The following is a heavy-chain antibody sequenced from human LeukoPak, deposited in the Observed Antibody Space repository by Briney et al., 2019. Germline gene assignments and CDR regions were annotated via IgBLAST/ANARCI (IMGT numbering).Heavy chain of an antibody. CDR3: ARGGDSKHLVN. CDR1: GGSLSSYY. J-gene: IGHJ4*02. V-gene: IGHV4-59*01. D-gene: IGHD3-3*02. Sequence: SETLSLTCTVSGGSLSSYYWSWIRQPPGKGLEWIGYIYYSGSTNYNPSLKSRVTISVDTSKNQFSLNLSSETAADTAVYYCARGGDSKHLVNWGQGTLVTVSS. CDR2: IYYSGST.